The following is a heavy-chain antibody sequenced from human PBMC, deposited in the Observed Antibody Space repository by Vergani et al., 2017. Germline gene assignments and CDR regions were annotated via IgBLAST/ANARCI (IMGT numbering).Heavy chain of an antibody. CDR1: GGSISSSSYY. D-gene: IGHD3-3*01. J-gene: IGHJ4*02. V-gene: IGHV4-39*01. Sequence: QLQLQESGPGLVKPSETLSLTCTVSGGSISSSSYYWGWIRQPPGKGLEWIGSIYYSGSTYYNPSLKSRVTISVDTSKNQFSLTLSSVTAADTAVYYCARLHFQRNTSFGVVDYWGQGTLVTVSS. CDR3: ARLHFQRNTSFGVVDY. CDR2: IYYSGST.